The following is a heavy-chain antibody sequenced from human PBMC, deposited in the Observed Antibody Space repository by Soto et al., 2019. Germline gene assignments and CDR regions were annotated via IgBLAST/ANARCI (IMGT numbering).Heavy chain of an antibody. CDR1: GYTFTSYG. CDR3: ARDRAGGSGYYLSYYYYGMDV. V-gene: IGHV1-18*01. J-gene: IGHJ6*02. CDR2: ISAYNGNT. Sequence: ASVKVSCKASGYTFTSYGISWVRQAPGQGLEWMGWISAYNGNTNYAQKLQGRVTMTTDTSTSTAYMELRSLRSDDTAVYYCARDRAGGSGYYLSYYYYGMDVWGHGTTVTVSS. D-gene: IGHD3-3*01.